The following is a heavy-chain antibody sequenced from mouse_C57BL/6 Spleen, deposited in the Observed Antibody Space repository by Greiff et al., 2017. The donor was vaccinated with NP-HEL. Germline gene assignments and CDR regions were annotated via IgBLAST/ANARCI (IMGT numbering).Heavy chain of an antibody. D-gene: IGHD2-13*01. Sequence: QVQLQQSGPELVKPGASVKISCKASGYAFSSSWMNWVKQRPGKGLEWIGRIYPGDGDTNYNGKFKGKATLTADKSSSPAYMQLSSLTSVDSAVYFCARGLIYYDDPGYWGQGTTLTVSS. J-gene: IGHJ2*01. CDR2: IYPGDGDT. CDR1: GYAFSSSW. CDR3: ARGLIYYDDPGY. V-gene: IGHV1-82*01.